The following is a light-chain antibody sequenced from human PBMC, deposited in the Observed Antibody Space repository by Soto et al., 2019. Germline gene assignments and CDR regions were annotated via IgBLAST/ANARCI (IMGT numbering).Light chain of an antibody. Sequence: QSVLTQPPSASGTPGQRVTISCSGSSSNLGSNYVYWYQQLPGTAPKLLIYRNNQRPSGVPDRVSGSKSGTSASLAISGLRSEDEADYYCAAWDDSLSGYVVFGGWTKLTVL. CDR1: SSNLGSNY. V-gene: IGLV1-47*01. J-gene: IGLJ2*01. CDR3: AAWDDSLSGYVV. CDR2: RNN.